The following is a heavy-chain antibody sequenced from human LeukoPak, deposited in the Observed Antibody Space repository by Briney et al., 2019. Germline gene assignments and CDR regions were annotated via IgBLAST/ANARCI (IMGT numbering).Heavy chain of an antibody. J-gene: IGHJ6*03. Sequence: PGGSLRLSCAASGFTFSSYEMNWVRQAPGKGLEWVSYISSSGSTIYYADSLKGRFTISRDNAKDSLYLQMNSLRAEDTAVYYCARVGTSLYYYYYMDVWGKGTTVTVSS. D-gene: IGHD2-2*01. V-gene: IGHV3-48*03. CDR3: ARVGTSLYYYYYMDV. CDR2: ISSSGSTI. CDR1: GFTFSSYE.